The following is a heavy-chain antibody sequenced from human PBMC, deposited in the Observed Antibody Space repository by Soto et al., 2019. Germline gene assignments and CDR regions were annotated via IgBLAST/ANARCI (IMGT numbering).Heavy chain of an antibody. CDR2: VNPNSGGT. V-gene: IGHV1-2*02. D-gene: IGHD3-22*01. Sequence: GASVKVSCKASGYTFNAYDINWMRQAPGQGLEWVGWVNPNSGGTHYAQKFQGRVTMTRDTSISTAYMEVSRLTSDDTAVYYCARVVADYYDRSGYYFDPWGQGTLVTVSS. CDR3: ARVVADYYDRSGYYFDP. CDR1: GYTFNAYD. J-gene: IGHJ5*02.